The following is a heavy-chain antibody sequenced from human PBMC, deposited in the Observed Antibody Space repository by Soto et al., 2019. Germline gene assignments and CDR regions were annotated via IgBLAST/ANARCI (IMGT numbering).Heavy chain of an antibody. V-gene: IGHV1-46*01. Sequence: QVQLVQSGAEVKKPGASVKVSCKASGYTFTSYYMHWVRQAPGQGLEWMGIINPSGGSTSYAQKFQGRVTMTRDTSTSTVYMELRSLRSDDTAVYYCARARPRYSSGWRGFDYWGQGTLVTVSS. CDR3: ARARPRYSSGWRGFDY. CDR1: GYTFTSYY. D-gene: IGHD6-19*01. J-gene: IGHJ4*02. CDR2: INPSGGST.